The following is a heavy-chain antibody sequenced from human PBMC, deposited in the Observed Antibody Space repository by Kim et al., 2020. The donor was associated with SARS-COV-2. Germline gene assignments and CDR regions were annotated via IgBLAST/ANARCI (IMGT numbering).Heavy chain of an antibody. V-gene: IGHV3-9*01. J-gene: IGHJ6*02. D-gene: IGHD3-10*01. Sequence: KGRFTISRDNAEKSLYLQMNSLRAEDTALYYCAKAGAGSLDFYYYGLDVWGQGTTVTVSS. CDR3: AKAGAGSLDFYYYGLDV.